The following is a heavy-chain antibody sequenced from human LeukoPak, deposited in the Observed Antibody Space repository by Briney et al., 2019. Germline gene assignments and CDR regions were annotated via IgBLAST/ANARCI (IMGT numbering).Heavy chain of an antibody. D-gene: IGHD3-3*01. CDR1: GFTFSSYA. J-gene: IGHJ4*02. CDR2: ISSNGGST. V-gene: IGHV3-64*01. CDR3: ASSLYYDFWSGLDY. Sequence: GGSLRLSCAASGFTFSSYAMHWVRQAPGKGLEYVSAISSNGGSTYYANSVKVRFTISRDNSKNTLYLQMGSLRAEDMAVYYCASSLYYDFWSGLDYWGQGTLVTVSS.